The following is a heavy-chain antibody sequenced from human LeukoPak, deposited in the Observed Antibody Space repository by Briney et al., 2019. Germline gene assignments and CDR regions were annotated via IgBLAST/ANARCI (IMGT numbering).Heavy chain of an antibody. CDR1: GFTFTNFA. V-gene: IGHV3-30*03. CDR3: ARKLDYYDSSGYYSDDAFDI. D-gene: IGHD3-22*01. Sequence: GGSLRLSCAASGFTFTNFAMHWVRQAPGKGLEWVTVISDDGNNKYFADSVKGRFTISRDNAKNSLYLQMNSLRAEDTAVYYCARKLDYYDSSGYYSDDAFDIWGQGTMVTVSS. J-gene: IGHJ3*02. CDR2: ISDDGNNK.